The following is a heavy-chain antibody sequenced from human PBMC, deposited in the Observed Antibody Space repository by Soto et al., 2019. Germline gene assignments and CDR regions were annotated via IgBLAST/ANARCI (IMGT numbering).Heavy chain of an antibody. Sequence: ASVKVSCKASGYTFTSYGISCVRQAPGQGLEWMGWISAYNGNTNYAQKLQGRVTMTTDTSTSTAYMELRSLRSDDTAVYYCASTGRGYSGYEEGSRLDYWGQGTLVTVSS. CDR2: ISAYNGNT. J-gene: IGHJ4*02. CDR1: GYTFTSYG. CDR3: ASTGRGYSGYEEGSRLDY. V-gene: IGHV1-18*01. D-gene: IGHD5-12*01.